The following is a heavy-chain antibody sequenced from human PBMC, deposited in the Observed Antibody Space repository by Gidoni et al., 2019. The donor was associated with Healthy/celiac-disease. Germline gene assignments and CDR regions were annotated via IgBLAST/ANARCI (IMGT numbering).Heavy chain of an antibody. CDR2: IDPSDSYT. D-gene: IGHD6-25*01. J-gene: IGHJ4*02. CDR3: ARHEELAAAATRPFYFDY. Sequence: EVQLVQSGAELKKPGESLRSSCEGSGYSFTSYWLSWVRQMTGKGLEWMGRIDPSDSYTNYSPSFQGHVTISADKSISTAYLQWSSLKASDTAMYYCARHEELAAAATRPFYFDYWGQGTLVTVSS. CDR1: GYSFTSYW. V-gene: IGHV5-10-1*01.